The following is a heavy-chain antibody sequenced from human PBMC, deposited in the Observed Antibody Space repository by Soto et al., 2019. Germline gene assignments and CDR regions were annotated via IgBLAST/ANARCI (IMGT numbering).Heavy chain of an antibody. CDR2: INSNGGNT. CDR3: ARIFYDNDGYYYDY. Sequence: TGGSLRLSCAASGFTFSRYAMHWVRQAPGKGLEYVSAINSNGGNTYYADSVKGRFTISRDNSKNTLYLQMGSLRAEDMAVYYCARIFYDNDGYYYDYWGQGALVTVSS. J-gene: IGHJ4*02. CDR1: GFTFSRYA. V-gene: IGHV3-64*02. D-gene: IGHD3-22*01.